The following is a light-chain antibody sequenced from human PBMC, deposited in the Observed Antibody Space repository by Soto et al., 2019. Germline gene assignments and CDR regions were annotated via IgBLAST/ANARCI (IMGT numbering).Light chain of an antibody. CDR3: QQYYSYSIS. V-gene: IGKV1-5*01. Sequence: DIQMTQSPSTLSASVGDIVTITCRASQSINTWVAWYQQKPGKAPTLLIHDASTLESGVPSRFSGSGSGTEFTLTISSLQPEYFATYYCQQYYSYSISFGPGTKVDIK. J-gene: IGKJ3*01. CDR1: QSINTW. CDR2: DAS.